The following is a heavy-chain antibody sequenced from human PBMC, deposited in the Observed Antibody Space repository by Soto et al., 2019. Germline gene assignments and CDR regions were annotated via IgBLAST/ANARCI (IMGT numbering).Heavy chain of an antibody. J-gene: IGHJ5*02. CDR1: GGSFSGYY. CDR2: INHSGST. CDR3: ARILIVPAANWFDP. D-gene: IGHD2-2*01. Sequence: PSETLSLTCAVYGGSFSGYYWSWIRQPPGKGLEWIGEINHSGSTNYNPSLKSRVTISVDTSKNQFSLKLSSVTAADTAVYYCARILIVPAANWFDPWGQGTLVTVSS. V-gene: IGHV4-34*01.